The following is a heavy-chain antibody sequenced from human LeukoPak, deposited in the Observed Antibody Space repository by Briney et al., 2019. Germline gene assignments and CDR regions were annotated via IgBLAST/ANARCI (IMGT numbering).Heavy chain of an antibody. CDR3: ARRATAGDYYYMDV. Sequence: SETLSLTCTVSGGSISSYYWSWIRQPPGKGLEWTGYIHSSGSTNYNPSLKSRVTISVDTSNNQFSLKLSSVTAADTAVYYCARRATAGDYYYMDVCGKGTTVTVSS. J-gene: IGHJ6*03. CDR2: IHSSGST. D-gene: IGHD2-15*01. V-gene: IGHV4-4*09. CDR1: GGSISSYY.